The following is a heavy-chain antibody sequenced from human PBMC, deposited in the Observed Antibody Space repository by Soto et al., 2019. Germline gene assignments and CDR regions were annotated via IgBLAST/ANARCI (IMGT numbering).Heavy chain of an antibody. CDR2: ISGSGGST. CDR3: ANSEQGCSGGSCYSNQLTGFDY. J-gene: IGHJ4*02. Sequence: GGSLRLSCAASGFTFSSYAMSWVRQAPGKGLEWVSAISGSGGSTYYADSVKGRFTISRDNSKNTLYLQMNSLRAEDTAVYYCANSEQGCSGGSCYSNQLTGFDYWGQGTLVTVSS. D-gene: IGHD2-15*01. CDR1: GFTFSSYA. V-gene: IGHV3-23*01.